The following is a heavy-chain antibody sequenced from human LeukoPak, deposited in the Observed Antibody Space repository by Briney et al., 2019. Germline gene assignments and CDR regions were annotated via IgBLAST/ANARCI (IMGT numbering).Heavy chain of an antibody. CDR1: GYTLTELS. V-gene: IGHV1-24*01. CDR2: FYPEDGET. D-gene: IGHD3-22*01. Sequence: ASVKVSCKVSGYTLTELSMHWVRQAPGKGLEWMGGFYPEDGETIYAQKFQGRVTMTEDTSTDTAYMELRSLRSEDTAVYYCATVLARHYYDSSGYSHTKGFAFDIWGQGTMVTVSS. J-gene: IGHJ3*02. CDR3: ATVLARHYYDSSGYSHTKGFAFDI.